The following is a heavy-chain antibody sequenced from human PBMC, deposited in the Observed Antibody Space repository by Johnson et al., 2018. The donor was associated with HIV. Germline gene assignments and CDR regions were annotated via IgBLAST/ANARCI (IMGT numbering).Heavy chain of an antibody. V-gene: IGHV3-30-3*01. CDR3: ASGRVGGNDAFDI. J-gene: IGHJ3*02. D-gene: IGHD2-15*01. CDR2: ISYDGSNK. CDR1: GFTFSSYA. Sequence: QVQLVESGGGVVQPGRSLRHSCAASGFTFSSYAMHWVRQAPGKGLEWVAVISYDGSNKYYADSVKGRFTISRDNSKNTLYLQMNSLRAEDTAVYYCASGRVGGNDAFDIWGQGTMVTVSS.